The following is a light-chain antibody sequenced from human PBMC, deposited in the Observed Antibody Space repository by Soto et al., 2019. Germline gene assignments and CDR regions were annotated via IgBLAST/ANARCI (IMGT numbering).Light chain of an antibody. J-gene: IGLJ2*01. V-gene: IGLV2-23*01. Sequence: QSALTQPASVSGSPGQSITISCTGTSSDVGRYNLVSWYQQHPGKTPKHMIYEGSERPSGVSNRFSGYKSGNTSSLTIAGLQAEAEADYYCCSYAGSSTSVFGGGTTLTVL. CDR1: SSDVGRYNL. CDR2: EGS. CDR3: CSYAGSSTSV.